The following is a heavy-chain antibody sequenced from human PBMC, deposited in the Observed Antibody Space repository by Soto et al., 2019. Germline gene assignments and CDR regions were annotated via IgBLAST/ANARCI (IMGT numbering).Heavy chain of an antibody. Sequence: QVQLVQSGAEVKKPGSSVKVSCKASGGTFSSYTISWVRQAPGQGLEWMGRIIPILGIANYAQKFQGRVTIXAXXSTSTAYMELSSLRSEDTAVYYCAGSIAAAGQFDYWGQGTLVTVSS. D-gene: IGHD6-13*01. J-gene: IGHJ4*02. CDR1: GGTFSSYT. V-gene: IGHV1-69*02. CDR2: IIPILGIA. CDR3: AGSIAAAGQFDY.